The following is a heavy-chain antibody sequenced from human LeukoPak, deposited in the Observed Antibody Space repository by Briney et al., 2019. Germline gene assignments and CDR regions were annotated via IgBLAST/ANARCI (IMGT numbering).Heavy chain of an antibody. Sequence: SETLSLTCTVCGGSFSGYHSIGLRRPPGKGLEWIGEINHSGSTNYNPSLKSRVTISVDTSKNQFSLKLRSVTAADTAVYYCWRGTGYMIEGCFDYWRQATHVAVRS. CDR3: WRGTGYMIEGCFDY. J-gene: IGHJ4*02. D-gene: IGHD3-22*01. CDR2: INHSGST. CDR1: GGSFSGYH. V-gene: IGHV4-34*01.